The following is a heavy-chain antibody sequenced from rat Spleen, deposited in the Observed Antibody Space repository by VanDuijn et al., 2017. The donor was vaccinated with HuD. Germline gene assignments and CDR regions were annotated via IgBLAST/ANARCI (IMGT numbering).Heavy chain of an antibody. Sequence: EVQLVESGGGLVQPGRSLKLSCAASGFTFSNYYMAWVRQAPTKGLEWVASITNSGGSTYYRDSVKGRFTISRDNAKSTLYLQMDSLRSEDTATYYCTRDQIYWGQGVMVTVSS. CDR1: GFTFSNYY. CDR3: TRDQIY. CDR2: ITNSGGST. J-gene: IGHJ2*01. V-gene: IGHV5S23*01.